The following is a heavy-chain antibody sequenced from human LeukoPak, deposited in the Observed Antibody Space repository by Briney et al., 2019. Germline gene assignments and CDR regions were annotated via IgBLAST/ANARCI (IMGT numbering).Heavy chain of an antibody. CDR2: IGGSGDTT. V-gene: IGHV3-23*01. CDR1: GFTFDDYA. D-gene: IGHD1-26*01. Sequence: RGPLRRSCAPYGFTFDDYAMHWVREAPGKRLEWVSAIGGSGDTTYYADSVKGRFTISRDNSKNTLYLQMNSLRAEDTAVYYCANFRVGATGDSWGQGTLVTVSS. CDR3: ANFRVGATGDS. J-gene: IGHJ4*02.